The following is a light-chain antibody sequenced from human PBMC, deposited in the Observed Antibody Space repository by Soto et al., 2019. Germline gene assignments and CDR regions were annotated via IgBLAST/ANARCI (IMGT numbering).Light chain of an antibody. V-gene: IGKV3-11*01. J-gene: IGKJ5*01. CDR2: DAY. CDR1: QSFRGL. Sequence: EFVLTQSPVTLSLSPGERATLSCMASQSFRGLLAWYQQKPGQAPRLLIYDAYNRATGITPRFSGSGSGTDFTITISSLEPEDSAVYYCQQRHMWPITVGQGTRLEIK. CDR3: QQRHMWPIT.